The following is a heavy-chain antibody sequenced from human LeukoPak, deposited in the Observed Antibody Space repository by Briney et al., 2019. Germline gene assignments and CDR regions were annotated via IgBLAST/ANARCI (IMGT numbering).Heavy chain of an antibody. V-gene: IGHV1-69*06. J-gene: IGHJ4*02. CDR3: ARQKHIAVVPLDY. D-gene: IGHD6-19*01. CDR1: GGTFSSYS. CDR2: ITPIFGTA. Sequence: SVKVSCKASGGTFSSYSISWVRQAPGQGLEWMGGITPIFGTANYAQKFQGRVTITADKSTSTAYMELSSLRSEDTAVYYCARQKHIAVVPLDYWGQGTLVTVSS.